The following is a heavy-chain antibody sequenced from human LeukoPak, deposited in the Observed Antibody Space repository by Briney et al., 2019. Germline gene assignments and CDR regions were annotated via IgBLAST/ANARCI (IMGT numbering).Heavy chain of an antibody. D-gene: IGHD3-10*01. CDR3: ARAYYYGSGSYDY. J-gene: IGHJ4*02. CDR2: INHSGST. CDR1: GGSFSGYC. V-gene: IGHV4-34*01. Sequence: PSETLSLTCAVYGGSFSGYCWSWIRQPPGKGLEWIGEINHSGSTNYNPSLKSRVTISVDTSKNQFSLKLSSVTAADTAVYYCARAYYYGSGSYDYWGQGTLVTVSS.